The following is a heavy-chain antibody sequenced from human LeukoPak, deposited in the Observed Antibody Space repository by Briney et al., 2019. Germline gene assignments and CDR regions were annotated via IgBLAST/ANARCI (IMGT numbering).Heavy chain of an antibody. CDR1: GGSFSGYY. CDR3: ARGMRRDYRTSRYYYMDV. Sequence: KPSETLSLTCAVYGGSFSGYYWSWIRQPPGKGLEWIGEINHSGSTNYNPSLKSRVTISVDTSKHQFSLKLSSVTAADTAVYYCARGMRRDYRTSRYYYMDVWGKGTTVTVSS. J-gene: IGHJ6*03. CDR2: INHSGST. V-gene: IGHV4-34*01. D-gene: IGHD4-11*01.